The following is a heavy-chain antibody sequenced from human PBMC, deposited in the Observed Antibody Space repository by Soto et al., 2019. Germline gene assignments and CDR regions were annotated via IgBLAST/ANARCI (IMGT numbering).Heavy chain of an antibody. J-gene: IGHJ6*02. CDR3: ARDDGYCSGGSCYFPPYYYGMDV. CDR2: IYTSGST. V-gene: IGHV4-4*07. D-gene: IGHD2-15*01. Sequence: QVQLQESGPGLVKPSETLSLTCTVSGGSISSYYLSWIRQPAGKGLEWIGRIYTSGSTNYNPSLRSRVTMSVDTSKNQFSLTLSSVTAADTAVYYCARDDGYCSGGSCYFPPYYYGMDVWGQGTTVTVSS. CDR1: GGSISSYY.